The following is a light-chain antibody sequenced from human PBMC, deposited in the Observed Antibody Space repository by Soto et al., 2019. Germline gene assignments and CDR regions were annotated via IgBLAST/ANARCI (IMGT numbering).Light chain of an antibody. CDR1: QNVLRNY. J-gene: IGKJ1*01. V-gene: IGKV3-20*01. Sequence: EIVLTQSPATLSSFPGDRVTLSCRASQNVLRNYLAWYQQKPGQAHRVXIYGASTRETGIPDRFGGSGSGTDFTLTISRLEPEDFEVYYCQQYSFLTRTFGQGTKVDIK. CDR3: QQYSFLTRT. CDR2: GAS.